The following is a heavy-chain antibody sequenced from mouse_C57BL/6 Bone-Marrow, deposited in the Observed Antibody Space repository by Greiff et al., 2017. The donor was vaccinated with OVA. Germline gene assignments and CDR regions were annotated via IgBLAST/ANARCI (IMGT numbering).Heavy chain of an antibody. CDR3: ARHGGEVFDV. CDR1: GFSLTSYG. J-gene: IGHJ1*03. Sequence: VKLQESGPGLVAPSQSLSITCTVSGFSLTSYGVHWVRQPPGQGLEWLVVIWSDGSTTYNSALKSRLCISKDNYKSHVFLKMNSLQTDDTAMYYCARHGGEVFDVWGTGTTVTVSS. V-gene: IGHV2-6-1*01. CDR2: IWSDGST.